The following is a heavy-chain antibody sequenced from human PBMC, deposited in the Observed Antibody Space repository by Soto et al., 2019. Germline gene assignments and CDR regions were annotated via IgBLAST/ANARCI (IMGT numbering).Heavy chain of an antibody. CDR3: ARHSESGYDYGYDY. CDR2: IYYSGST. CDR1: GGSISSYY. J-gene: IGHJ4*02. Sequence: LSLTCTVSGGSISSYYWSWIRQTPGKGLEWIGYIYYSGSTNYNPSLKSRVTISVDTSKNQFSLKLSSVTAADTAVYYCARHSESGYDYGYDYWGQGTLVTVSS. D-gene: IGHD5-12*01. V-gene: IGHV4-59*08.